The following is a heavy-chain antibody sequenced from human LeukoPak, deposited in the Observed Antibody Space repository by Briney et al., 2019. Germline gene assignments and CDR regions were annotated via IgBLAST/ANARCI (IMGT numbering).Heavy chain of an antibody. CDR2: IYHSGST. Sequence: PSGTLSLTCAVSDGSISSSNWWSWVRQPPGKGLEWIGEIYHSGSTNYNPSLKSRVTISVDKSKNQFSLKLSSVTAADTAVYYCARIMGRGYCSSTSCRGDWFDPWGQGTLVTVSS. CDR1: DGSISSSNW. V-gene: IGHV4-4*02. CDR3: ARIMGRGYCSSTSCRGDWFDP. D-gene: IGHD2-2*01. J-gene: IGHJ5*02.